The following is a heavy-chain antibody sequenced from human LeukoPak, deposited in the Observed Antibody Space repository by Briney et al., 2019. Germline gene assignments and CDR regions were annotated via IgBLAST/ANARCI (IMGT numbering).Heavy chain of an antibody. CDR2: IWYDGSNK. CDR1: GFAVSANY. CDR3: AREASDAFDV. J-gene: IGHJ3*01. V-gene: IGHV3-33*08. Sequence: GGSLRLSCAASGFAVSANYMHWVRQAPGKGLEWVALIWYDGSNKNYADSVKGRFTISRDNSKNTLFLQMNSLRAEDTAVYYCAREASDAFDVWGQGTMVTVSS.